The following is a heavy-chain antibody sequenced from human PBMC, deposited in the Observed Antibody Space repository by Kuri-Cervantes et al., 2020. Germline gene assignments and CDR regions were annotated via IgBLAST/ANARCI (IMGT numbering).Heavy chain of an antibody. CDR2: ISYDGSNK. V-gene: IGHV3-30-3*01. Sequence: LKIYCAASGFTFSSYAMHWDRQAPGKGLEWVAVISYDGSNKYYADSVKGRFTISRDNVENALYLQMNSLRVEDTAVYYCARDVGISVRSDYWGQGTLVTVSS. D-gene: IGHD3-3*02. J-gene: IGHJ4*02. CDR1: GFTFSSYA. CDR3: ARDVGISVRSDY.